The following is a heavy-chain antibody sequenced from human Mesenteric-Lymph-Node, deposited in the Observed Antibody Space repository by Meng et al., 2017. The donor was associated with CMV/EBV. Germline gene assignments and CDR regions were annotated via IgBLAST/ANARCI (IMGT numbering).Heavy chain of an antibody. CDR1: GGSVSSGSYY. D-gene: IGHD6-13*01. Sequence: SETLSLTCTVSGGSVSSGSYYWSWIRQPPGKGLEWIGYIYYSGSTNYNPSLKSRVTISVDTSKNQFSLKLSSVTAADTAVYYCARADDSSGWSDYYDGMDVWGQGTTVTVSS. J-gene: IGHJ6*02. V-gene: IGHV4-61*01. CDR2: IYYSGST. CDR3: ARADDSSGWSDYYDGMDV.